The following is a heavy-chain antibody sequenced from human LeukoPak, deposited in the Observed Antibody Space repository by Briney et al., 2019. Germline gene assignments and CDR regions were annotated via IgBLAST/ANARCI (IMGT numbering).Heavy chain of an antibody. Sequence: SETLSLTCNVSGGSIRGYYWSWIRQPPGKGLERIGYIYSSGSTNYNPSLKSRVTMSVDTSKNQFSLKVSSVTAADTAVYYCARSHGSGSYYNLNDYWGQGTLVTVSS. CDR1: GGSIRGYY. J-gene: IGHJ4*02. D-gene: IGHD3-10*01. CDR2: IYSSGST. V-gene: IGHV4-59*01. CDR3: ARSHGSGSYYNLNDY.